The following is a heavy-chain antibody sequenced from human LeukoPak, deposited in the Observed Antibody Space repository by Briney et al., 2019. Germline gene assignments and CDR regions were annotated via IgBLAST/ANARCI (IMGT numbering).Heavy chain of an antibody. D-gene: IGHD2-8*01. V-gene: IGHV3-21*01. Sequence: PGGSLRLSCAASGFTFSGYSMNWVRQAPGKGLEWVSSISGSSSYIYYADSVKGRFTISRDNAKNSLYLQMNSLRAEDTAVYYCARLLYAALDYWGQGTLVTVSS. J-gene: IGHJ4*02. CDR3: ARLLYAALDY. CDR1: GFTFSGYS. CDR2: ISGSSSYI.